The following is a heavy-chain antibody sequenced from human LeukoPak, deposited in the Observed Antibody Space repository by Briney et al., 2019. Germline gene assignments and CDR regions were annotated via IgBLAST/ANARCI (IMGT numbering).Heavy chain of an antibody. V-gene: IGHV3-66*01. J-gene: IGHJ4*02. CDR3: ARDQVSMIVVVFNY. D-gene: IGHD3-22*01. Sequence: PGGSLRLSCAASGLTVSSNYMSWVRQAPGKGLEWVSVMYSGGSTYYADSVKGRFTISRDNAKNSLYLQMNSLRAEDTAVYYCARDQVSMIVVVFNYWGQGTLVTVSS. CDR2: MYSGGST. CDR1: GLTVSSNY.